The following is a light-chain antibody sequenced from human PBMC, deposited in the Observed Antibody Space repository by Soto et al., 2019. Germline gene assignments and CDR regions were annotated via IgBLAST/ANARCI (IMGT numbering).Light chain of an antibody. Sequence: QSVLTQPPSVSAAPGQKVTISCSGSSSNIGNNYVCWYKQLPGTAPKLLIYENNKRYSGIPDRFSGSKSGTSATLGITGLQTGDEADYYCGTWDSSLSADVFGTGTKLTVL. J-gene: IGLJ1*01. CDR2: ENN. V-gene: IGLV1-51*02. CDR3: GTWDSSLSADV. CDR1: SSNIGNNY.